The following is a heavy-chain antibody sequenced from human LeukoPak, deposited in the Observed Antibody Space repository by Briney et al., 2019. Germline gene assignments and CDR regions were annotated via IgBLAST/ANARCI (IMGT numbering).Heavy chain of an antibody. J-gene: IGHJ4*02. Sequence: SVKVSCKVSGYTLTELSMHWVRQAPGQGLEWMGGIIPIFGTANYAQKFQGRVTITADESTSTAYMELSSLRSEDTAVYYCARDGSASGDWGQGTLVTVSS. CDR1: GYTLTELS. V-gene: IGHV1-69*13. CDR3: ARDGSASGD. CDR2: IIPIFGTA. D-gene: IGHD3-10*01.